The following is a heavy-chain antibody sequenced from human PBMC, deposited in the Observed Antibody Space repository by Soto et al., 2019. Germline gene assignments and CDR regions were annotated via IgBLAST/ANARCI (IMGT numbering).Heavy chain of an antibody. CDR3: ARGGNGDNVGYWYFDL. Sequence: QVQLVQSGAEVKKPGASVEVSCKASGYTFTTYYIHWVRHAPGQGLEWMGVINPGGVSTKYVQKCQDRVTMTSDTSTSTVYMDLSSLRSEDTAVYFCARGGNGDNVGYWYFDLWGRGTQVTVSP. V-gene: IGHV1-46*01. D-gene: IGHD4-17*01. CDR2: INPGGVST. CDR1: GYTFTTYY. J-gene: IGHJ2*01.